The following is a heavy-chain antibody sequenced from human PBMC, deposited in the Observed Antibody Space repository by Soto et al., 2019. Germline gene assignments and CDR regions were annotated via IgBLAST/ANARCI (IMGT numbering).Heavy chain of an antibody. CDR3: AREIVGATWSRTDYYYCYGMDV. CDR1: GGSVSSGSYY. V-gene: IGHV4-61*01. D-gene: IGHD1-26*01. J-gene: IGHJ6*02. CDR2: IYYSGST. Sequence: QVQLQESGPGLVKPSETLSLTCTVSGGSVSSGSYYWSWIRQPPGKGLEWIGYIYYSGSTNYNPSLKSRVTISVDTSKNQFSLKLRSVTAADTAVYYCAREIVGATWSRTDYYYCYGMDVWGQGPTVTVSS.